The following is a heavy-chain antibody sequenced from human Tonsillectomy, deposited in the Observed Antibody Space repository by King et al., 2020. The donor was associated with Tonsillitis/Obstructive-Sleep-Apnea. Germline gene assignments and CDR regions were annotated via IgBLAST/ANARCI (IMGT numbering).Heavy chain of an antibody. CDR2: IKTKADGGTR. CDR3: STNFVVGTTNDAFDI. Sequence: VQLVESGGGLVKPGGSIRLSCAASGFTFSRAWMSWVRQVPGKGLEWVGRIKTKADGGTRDYDASVKGRFTITRDDSKTTLYLEMNGLKTEDTAVYYCSTNFVVGTTNDAFDIWGQGTVVTVSS. J-gene: IGHJ3*02. V-gene: IGHV3-15*01. D-gene: IGHD2-21*01. CDR1: GFTFSRAW.